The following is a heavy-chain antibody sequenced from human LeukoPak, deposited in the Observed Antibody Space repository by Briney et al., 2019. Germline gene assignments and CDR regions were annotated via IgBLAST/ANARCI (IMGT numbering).Heavy chain of an antibody. CDR3: AKDAQRGFDYSNSLDN. CDR2: IWSDGSNR. J-gene: IGHJ4*02. CDR1: GFTFSHYG. Sequence: PGGSLRLSCATSGFTFSHYGMHWVRQASGKGLEWVAVIWSDGSNRYYGDPVKGRFTISRDNFQRTVYLQMNSLRAEDTAVYYCAKDAQRGFDYSNSLDNWGQGTLVTVSS. V-gene: IGHV3-33*06. D-gene: IGHD4-11*01.